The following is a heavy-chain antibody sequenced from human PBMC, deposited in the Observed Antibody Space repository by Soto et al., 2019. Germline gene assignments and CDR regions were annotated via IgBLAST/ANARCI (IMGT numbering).Heavy chain of an antibody. CDR2: ISSGSTYT. V-gene: IGHV3-21*01. CDR3: ARGWGTTVVSLDAFAI. CDR1: GFTFSTYS. J-gene: IGHJ3*02. D-gene: IGHD4-17*01. Sequence: EVQLVEFGGGLVRPGGSLRLSCAASGFTFSTYSMNWVRQAPGKGLEWVSSISSGSTYTYYTDSLKGRFTISRDNVKNSLYLQLNSLRAEDTAVYYCARGWGTTVVSLDAFAIWGQGTMVTVSS.